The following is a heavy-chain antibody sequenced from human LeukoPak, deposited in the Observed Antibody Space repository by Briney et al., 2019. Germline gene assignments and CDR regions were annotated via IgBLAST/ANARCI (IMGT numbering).Heavy chain of an antibody. CDR1: GGSISSSNW. V-gene: IGHV4-4*02. J-gene: IGHJ3*02. CDR2: IYHSGST. Sequence: SETLSLTCAVSGGSISSSNWWSWVRQPPGKGLEWIGEIYHSGSTNYNPSLKSRVTISVDKAKNQFSLKLSSVTAADTAVYYCARDKVVGAPDDAFDIWGQGTMVTVSS. D-gene: IGHD1-26*01. CDR3: ARDKVVGAPDDAFDI.